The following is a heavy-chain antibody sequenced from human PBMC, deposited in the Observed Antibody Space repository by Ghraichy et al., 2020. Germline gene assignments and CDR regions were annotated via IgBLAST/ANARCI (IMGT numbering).Heavy chain of an antibody. Sequence: GGSLRLSCAASGFTFSTYSMHWVRQAPGKGLEWVAAILHDGNSKYYAASVKGRFTISRDNSKNTLYLQMNSLRAEDTAVYYCARDIKSSSWSYYYYAMDVCGQGTTVTVSS. J-gene: IGHJ6*02. CDR1: GFTFSTYS. CDR3: ARDIKSSSWSYYYYAMDV. D-gene: IGHD6-13*01. V-gene: IGHV3-30-3*01. CDR2: ILHDGNSK.